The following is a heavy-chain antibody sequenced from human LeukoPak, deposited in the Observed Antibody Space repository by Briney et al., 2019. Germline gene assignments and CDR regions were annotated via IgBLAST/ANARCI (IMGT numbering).Heavy chain of an antibody. CDR2: INPNSGGT. D-gene: IGHD6-6*01. CDR3: ARGREYSSPYND. J-gene: IGHJ4*02. Sequence: ASVKVSCKASGYTFTGYYMHWVRQAPGQGLEWMGWINPNSGGTNYAQKFQGRVTMTRDTSISTAYMELSGLRSDDTAVYYCARGREYSSPYNDWGQGTLVTVSS. V-gene: IGHV1-2*02. CDR1: GYTFTGYY.